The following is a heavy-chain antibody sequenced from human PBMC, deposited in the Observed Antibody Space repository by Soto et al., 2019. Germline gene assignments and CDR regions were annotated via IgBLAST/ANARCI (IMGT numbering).Heavy chain of an antibody. CDR1: GFTFSSYA. V-gene: IGHV3-23*01. Sequence: GGSLRLSCVASGFTFSSYAMNWVRQAPGKGLEWVSTISASGGTTYYAESVKGRFTISRDNSKNTLYLHMNSLGAEDTAVYYCAKDRPLSCFNGVCPFDYWGQGTLVTVSS. CDR2: ISASGGTT. CDR3: AKDRPLSCFNGVCPFDY. D-gene: IGHD2-8*01. J-gene: IGHJ4*02.